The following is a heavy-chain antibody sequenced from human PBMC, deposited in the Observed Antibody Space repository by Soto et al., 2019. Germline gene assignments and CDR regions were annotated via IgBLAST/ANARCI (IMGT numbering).Heavy chain of an antibody. J-gene: IGHJ6*02. CDR2: ISSSSSYI. CDR1: GFTFSSYS. D-gene: IGHD6-19*01. CDR3: ARDPSIAVAGTVYYYGMDV. V-gene: IGHV3-21*01. Sequence: PGGSLRLSCAASGFTFSSYSMNWVRQAPGKGLEWVSSISSSSSYIYYADSVKGRFTISRDNAKNSLYLQMNSLRAEDTAVYYCARDPSIAVAGTVYYYGMDVWGQGTTVTVSS.